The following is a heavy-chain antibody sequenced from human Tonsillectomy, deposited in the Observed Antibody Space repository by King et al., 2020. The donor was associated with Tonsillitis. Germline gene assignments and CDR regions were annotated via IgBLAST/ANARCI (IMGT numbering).Heavy chain of an antibody. J-gene: IGHJ4*01. V-gene: IGHV4-34*01. D-gene: IGHD7-27*01. CDR3: ASNWGSNY. CDR2: INHSGDT. Sequence: VQLQQWGAGLLKPSQTLSLTCAVSGGSVSGYYWSWIRPPPGQGLEWIGEINHSGDTNYNPSLTSRVTMSIDTSKNQFSLNLTSVTAADTAVYYCASNWGSNYWGQGTLVTVSS. CDR1: GGSVSGYY.